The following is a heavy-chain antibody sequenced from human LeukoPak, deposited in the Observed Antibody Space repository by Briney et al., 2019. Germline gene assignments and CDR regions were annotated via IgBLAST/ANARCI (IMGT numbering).Heavy chain of an antibody. D-gene: IGHD3-9*01. Sequence: GASVKVSCKASGYTFTRWNFSWVRQAPGQGLEWMGWISTYNGDTKYAQKFRGRVTMTTDTSTSTAYMELRSLTSDDTAVYYCARDLDWVFDLWGRGTLVTVSS. CDR1: GYTFTRWN. CDR3: ARDLDWVFDL. J-gene: IGHJ2*01. CDR2: ISTYNGDT. V-gene: IGHV1-18*01.